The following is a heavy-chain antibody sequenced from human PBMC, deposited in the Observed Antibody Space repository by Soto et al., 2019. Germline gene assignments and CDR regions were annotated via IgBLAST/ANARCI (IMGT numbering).Heavy chain of an antibody. D-gene: IGHD3-3*02. CDR1: GGSISRYY. CDR2: IYYSGST. Sequence: PSETLSLTCTVAGGSISRYYWSWIRQPPGKGLEWIGYIYYSGSTNYNPSLKSRVTISVDTSKNQFSLKLSSVTAADTAVYYCASGIKHFEYRGQGPLVPASS. V-gene: IGHV4-59*01. CDR3: ASGIKHFEY. J-gene: IGHJ4*02.